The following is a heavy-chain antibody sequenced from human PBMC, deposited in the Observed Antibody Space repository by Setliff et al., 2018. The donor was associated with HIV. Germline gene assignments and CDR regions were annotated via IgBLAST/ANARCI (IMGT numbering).Heavy chain of an antibody. CDR3: ARAPSDYYYYYMDV. J-gene: IGHJ6*03. CDR1: GGTLSSYA. CDR2: IIPIFGTA. V-gene: IGHV1-69*13. Sequence: SVKVSCKASGGTLSSYAISWVRQAPGQGLEWMGGIIPIFGTANYAQKFQGRVTITADESTSTAYMELSSLRSADTAVYYCARAPSDYYYYYMDVWGKGTTVTVSS.